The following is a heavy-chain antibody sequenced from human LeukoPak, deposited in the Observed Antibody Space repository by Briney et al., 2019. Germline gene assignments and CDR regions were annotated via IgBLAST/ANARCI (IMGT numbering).Heavy chain of an antibody. CDR3: ARRVDYGDYVGGDY. D-gene: IGHD4-17*01. J-gene: IGHJ4*02. Sequence: GESLKISCKGSGYSFTSYWSRWVRQMPGKVLEWMGIIYPGDSDTRYSPSFQGQVTISADESISTAYLQWSSLKASDTAMYYCARRVDYGDYVGGDYWGQGTLVTVSS. CDR1: GYSFTSYW. V-gene: IGHV5-51*01. CDR2: IYPGDSDT.